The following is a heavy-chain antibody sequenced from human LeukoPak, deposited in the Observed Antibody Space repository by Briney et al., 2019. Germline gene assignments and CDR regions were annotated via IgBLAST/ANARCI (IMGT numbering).Heavy chain of an antibody. V-gene: IGHV3-30*01. CDR2: ISTDGSVQ. J-gene: IGHJ6*02. CDR1: GFTFRSYA. CDR3: ARDLDTAMVIDEVGMDV. D-gene: IGHD5-18*01. Sequence: GRSLRLSCAASGFTFRSYAMHWVRQTPGKGLEWVAVISTDGSVQYYADSVKGRFTISRDNSKNTLYLQMNSLRAEDTAVYYCARDLDTAMVIDEVGMDVWGQGTTVTVSS.